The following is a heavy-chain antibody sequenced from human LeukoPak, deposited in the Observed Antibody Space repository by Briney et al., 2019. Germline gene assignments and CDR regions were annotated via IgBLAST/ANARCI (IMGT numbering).Heavy chain of an antibody. D-gene: IGHD3-22*01. V-gene: IGHV3-30-3*01. Sequence: GGSLRLSCAASGFTFSDYAMHWVRQAPGKGLEWVAVLSYGGTNKYYADSVKGRFTISRDNAKNSLYLQMNSLRVEDMGVYYCARETRGHYYDSSGPDHWGQGTLVTVSS. CDR1: GFTFSDYA. J-gene: IGHJ5*02. CDR2: LSYGGTNK. CDR3: ARETRGHYYDSSGPDH.